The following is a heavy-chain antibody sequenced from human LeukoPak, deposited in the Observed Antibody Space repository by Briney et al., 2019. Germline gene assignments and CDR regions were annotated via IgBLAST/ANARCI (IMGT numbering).Heavy chain of an antibody. CDR3: ARDMYDTSGHLDY. V-gene: IGHV1-2*02. CDR2: INPNSGGT. D-gene: IGHD3-22*01. Sequence: ASVKVSCKASGYTFTGYYIHWVRQAPGQGLEWMGWINPNSGGTNYAQKFQGRVTMTRDTSISTAYMELSRLRSDDTAVYYCARDMYDTSGHLDYWGQGTLVTVSS. CDR1: GYTFTGYY. J-gene: IGHJ4*02.